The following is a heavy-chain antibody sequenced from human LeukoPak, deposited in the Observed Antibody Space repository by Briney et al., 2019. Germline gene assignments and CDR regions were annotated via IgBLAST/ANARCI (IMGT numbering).Heavy chain of an antibody. CDR3: ARGVIYYDSSGYYYDFDY. CDR2: IYNDGRT. V-gene: IGHV3-53*01. CDR1: GFTVRSNY. J-gene: IGHJ4*02. D-gene: IGHD3-22*01. Sequence: GGSLRLSCAASGFTVRSNYMSWFRQAPGKGLEWASVIYNDGRTYYADSVKGRFTISRDNSKNTLYLQMNSLRAEDTAVYYCARGVIYYDSSGYYYDFDYWGQGTLVTVSS.